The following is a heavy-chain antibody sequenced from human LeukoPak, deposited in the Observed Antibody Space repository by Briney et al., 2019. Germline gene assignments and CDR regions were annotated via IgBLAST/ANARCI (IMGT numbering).Heavy chain of an antibody. CDR1: GYTFTGYY. D-gene: IGHD4-17*01. Sequence: ASVKVSCKASGYTFTGYYMHWVRQAPGQGLEWMGWINPNSGGTNYAQKFQGRVTMTRDTSISTAYMELSRLRSDDTAVYYCAGARGRWTLIDYWGQGTLVTVSS. V-gene: IGHV1-2*02. CDR3: AGARGRWTLIDY. J-gene: IGHJ4*02. CDR2: INPNSGGT.